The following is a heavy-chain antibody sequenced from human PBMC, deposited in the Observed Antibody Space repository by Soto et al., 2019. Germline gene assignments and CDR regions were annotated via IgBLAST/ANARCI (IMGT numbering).Heavy chain of an antibody. Sequence: GASVKVSCKASGYTFTSYGISWVRQAPGQGLEWMGWISAYNGNTNYAQKLQGRVTVTTDTSTSTAYMELRSLRSDDTAVYYCARDLPIGDYSYYYYYGMDVWGQGTTVTVSS. V-gene: IGHV1-18*04. CDR2: ISAYNGNT. CDR3: ARDLPIGDYSYYYYYGMDV. D-gene: IGHD4-17*01. CDR1: GYTFTSYG. J-gene: IGHJ6*02.